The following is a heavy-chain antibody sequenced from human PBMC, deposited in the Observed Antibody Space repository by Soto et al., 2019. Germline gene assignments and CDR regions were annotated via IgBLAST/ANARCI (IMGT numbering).Heavy chain of an antibody. D-gene: IGHD3-9*01. J-gene: IGHJ5*02. V-gene: IGHV3-74*01. CDR3: ASLQSYYDILTGYFANWFDP. Sequence: LRLSCAASGFTFSSYWMHWVRQAPGKGLVWVSRINSDGSSTSYADSVKGRFTISRDNAKNTLYLQMNSLRAEDTAVYYCASLQSYYDILTGYFANWFDPWGQGTLVTVS. CDR1: GFTFSSYW. CDR2: INSDGSST.